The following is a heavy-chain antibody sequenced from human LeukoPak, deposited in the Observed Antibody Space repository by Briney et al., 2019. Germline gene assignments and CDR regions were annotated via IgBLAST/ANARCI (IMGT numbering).Heavy chain of an antibody. CDR3: ARDQGSSSHFDY. D-gene: IGHD6-13*01. J-gene: IGHJ4*02. V-gene: IGHV3-21*01. Sequence: PGGSLRLSCAASGFTFPSYSMNWIRPAPGKGPEWVSSISSSSSYIHYADSVKGRFTISRDNAKNSLYLQMNSLRAEDTAVYYCARDQGSSSHFDYWGQGTLVTVSS. CDR2: ISSSSSYI. CDR1: GFTFPSYS.